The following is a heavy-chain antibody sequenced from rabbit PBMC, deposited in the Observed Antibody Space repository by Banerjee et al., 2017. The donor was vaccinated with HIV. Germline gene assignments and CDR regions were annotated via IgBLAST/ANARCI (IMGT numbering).Heavy chain of an antibody. CDR3: TRDLGRGWGENL. J-gene: IGHJ4*01. CDR2: IYTGSSGST. V-gene: IGHV1S40*01. D-gene: IGHD4-1*01. Sequence: QSLEEYGGDLVQPEGSLTLTCKASGLDFSSSYWMSWVRQAPGKGLEWIACIYTGSSGSTYYASWAQGRFTISKTSSTTLTLQMTSLTAADTATYFCTRDLGRGWGENLWGPGTLVTVS. CDR1: GLDFSSSYW.